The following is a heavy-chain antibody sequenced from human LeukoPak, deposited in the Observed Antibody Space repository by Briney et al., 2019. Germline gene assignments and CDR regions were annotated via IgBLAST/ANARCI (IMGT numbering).Heavy chain of an antibody. D-gene: IGHD3-22*01. Sequence: PGGSMRLSCAASGFAFWNFGMQWVRQAPGKGMEWVTFIDDDGINFDYVNSVKGRFTVSRDNSKNTLYLQMSSLESEDTAVYYCARGPARGYYDGSGYDFDYWGQGTLVTVSS. V-gene: IGHV3-30*02. CDR2: IDDDGINF. CDR3: ARGPARGYYDGSGYDFDY. J-gene: IGHJ4*02. CDR1: GFAFWNFG.